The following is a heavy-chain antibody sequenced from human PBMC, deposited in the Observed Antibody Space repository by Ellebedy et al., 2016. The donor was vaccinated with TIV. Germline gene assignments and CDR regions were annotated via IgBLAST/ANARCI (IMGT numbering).Heavy chain of an antibody. D-gene: IGHD2-15*01. V-gene: IGHV4-39*01. Sequence: SETLSLXXTVSGGSISTSGYYWGWIRQPPGKGLEWIGSVYYSGNTFSSPSLKSRVTISVDTSKNQFSLNLRSVTAADTALYYCARGYCSGGSCYWGDYWGQGTLVTVSS. J-gene: IGHJ4*02. CDR2: VYYSGNT. CDR1: GGSISTSGYY. CDR3: ARGYCSGGSCYWGDY.